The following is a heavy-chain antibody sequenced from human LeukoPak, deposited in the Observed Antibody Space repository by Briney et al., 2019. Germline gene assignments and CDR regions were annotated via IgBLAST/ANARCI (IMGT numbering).Heavy chain of an antibody. D-gene: IGHD2-2*01. CDR2: IFPGDSDT. CDR3: ARPYCSSTSCYGAFDI. J-gene: IGHJ3*02. V-gene: IGHV5-51*01. Sequence: LGESLRISCKGSGYSFTTYWISWVRQMPGKGLEWMGIIFPGDSDTRYSPSFQGQVTISADKSISTAYLQWSSLKASDTAMYYCARPYCSSTSCYGAFDIWGQGTMVTVSS. CDR1: GYSFTTYW.